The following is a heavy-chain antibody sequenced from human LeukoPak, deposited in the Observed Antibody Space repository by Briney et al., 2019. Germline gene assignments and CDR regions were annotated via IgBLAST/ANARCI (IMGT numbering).Heavy chain of an antibody. CDR3: ARDNGENYHTAFDY. CDR1: GLTFSSYW. D-gene: IGHD2-8*01. CDR2: IHGDGRTT. V-gene: IGHV3-74*01. Sequence: GGTLRLSRAAPGLTFSSYWIHWVRQVPGKGLVWVSRIHGDGRTTTYADSVKGRFTISRDNAKNTLYLQMNSLRAEDTAVYYCARDNGENYHTAFDYWGQGTLVTVSS. J-gene: IGHJ4*02.